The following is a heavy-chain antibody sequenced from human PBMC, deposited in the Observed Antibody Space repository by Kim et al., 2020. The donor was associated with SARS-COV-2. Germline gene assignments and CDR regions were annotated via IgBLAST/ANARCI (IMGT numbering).Heavy chain of an antibody. CDR3: ARHGHTGGYGSGSYKHDAFDI. CDR2: IYPGDSDT. D-gene: IGHD3-10*01. V-gene: IGHV5-51*01. J-gene: IGHJ3*02. CDR1: GYSFTSYW. Sequence: GESLKISCKGSGYSFTSYWIGWVRQMPGKGLEWMGIIYPGDSDTRYSPSFQGQVTISADKSISTAYLQWSSLKASDTAMYYCARHGHTGGYGSGSYKHDAFDIWGQGTMVTVSS.